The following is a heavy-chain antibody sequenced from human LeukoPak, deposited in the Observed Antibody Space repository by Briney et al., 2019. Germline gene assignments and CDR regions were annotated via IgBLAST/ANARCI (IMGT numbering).Heavy chain of an antibody. Sequence: GGSLRLSCAASGFTFSSYWMSWVRQAPGKGLEWVANIKQDGSEKYYVDSVKGRFTISRDNAKNSLYLQMNSLRAEDTAVYYCARWAGKYYGSSGYPRPFEYWGQGTLVTVSS. CDR3: ARWAGKYYGSSGYPRPFEY. V-gene: IGHV3-7*01. D-gene: IGHD3-22*01. CDR2: IKQDGSEK. J-gene: IGHJ4*02. CDR1: GFTFSSYW.